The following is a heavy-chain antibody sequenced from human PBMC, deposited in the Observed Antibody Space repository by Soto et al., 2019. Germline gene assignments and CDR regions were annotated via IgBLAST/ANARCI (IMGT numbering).Heavy chain of an antibody. V-gene: IGHV2-5*02. D-gene: IGHD3-3*01. CDR2: IYWDDDK. CDR3: AHSGVVDFWSGYLYYFDY. Sequence: QITLKESGPTLVKPTQTLTLTCTFSGFSLSTSGVGVGWIRQPPGKALEWLALIYWDDDKRYSPSLKSRLTITKDTSKTQVVLTMTKMDPVDTATYYCAHSGVVDFWSGYLYYFDYWGQGTLVTVSS. J-gene: IGHJ4*02. CDR1: GFSLSTSGVG.